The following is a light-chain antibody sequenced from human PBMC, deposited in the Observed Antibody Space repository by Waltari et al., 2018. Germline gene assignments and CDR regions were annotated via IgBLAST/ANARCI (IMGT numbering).Light chain of an antibody. CDR1: SSNIGTGHD. CDR2: ANT. Sequence: QSVLTQPPSVSGAPGQRVIIYCTGSSSNIGTGHDVHWYQQLPGTAPKLLISANTNRPSGVPDRFSASKSGTSASLAITGLQAEDEADYYCQSYDSSLSGRVFGGGTKLTVL. CDR3: QSYDSSLSGRV. J-gene: IGLJ3*02. V-gene: IGLV1-40*01.